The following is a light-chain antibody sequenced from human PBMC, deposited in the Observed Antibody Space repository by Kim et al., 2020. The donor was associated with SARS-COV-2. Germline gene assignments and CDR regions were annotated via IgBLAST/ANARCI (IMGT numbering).Light chain of an antibody. V-gene: IGLV3-19*01. CDR3: NSRDSSGNHHVV. CDR1: SLRSYY. J-gene: IGLJ2*01. Sequence: LGQTVRITCQGDSLRSYYASWYQQKPGQAPVLVIYGKNNRPSGIPDRFSGSSSGNTASLTITGAQAEDEADYYGNSRDSSGNHHVVFGGGTQLTVL. CDR2: GKN.